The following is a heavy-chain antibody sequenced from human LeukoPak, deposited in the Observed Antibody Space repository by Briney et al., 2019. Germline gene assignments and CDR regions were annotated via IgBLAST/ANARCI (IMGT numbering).Heavy chain of an antibody. J-gene: IGHJ4*02. Sequence: GASVKASCKSSGYSFRRNGISWVRQAPGQGLEWMAWISANSGNTNYAQNFQGRVTLTTDTSTSTAYMELRSLRSDDTAVYYCARDVNYAFDYWGQGTLVTVSS. V-gene: IGHV1-18*01. CDR1: GYSFRRNG. CDR3: ARDVNYAFDY. CDR2: ISANSGNT. D-gene: IGHD3-16*01.